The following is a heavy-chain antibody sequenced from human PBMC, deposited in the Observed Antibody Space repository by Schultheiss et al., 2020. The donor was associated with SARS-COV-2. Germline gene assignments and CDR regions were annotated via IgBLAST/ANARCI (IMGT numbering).Heavy chain of an antibody. CDR3: ARGVGGAAAETVDY. J-gene: IGHJ4*02. CDR1: SGSISSYY. CDR2: IYYSGST. Sequence: SETLSLTCTVSSGSISSYYWSWIRQPPGKGLEWIGYIYYSGSTNYNPSLKSRVTISVDTSKNQFSLKLSSVTAADTAVYYCARGVGGAAAETVDYWGQGTLVTVSS. D-gene: IGHD6-13*01. V-gene: IGHV4-59*01.